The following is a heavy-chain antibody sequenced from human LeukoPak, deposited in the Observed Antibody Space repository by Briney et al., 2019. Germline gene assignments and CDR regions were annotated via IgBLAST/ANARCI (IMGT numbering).Heavy chain of an antibody. D-gene: IGHD2-15*01. Sequence: GGSLRLSCAASGFTFSSYGMHWVRQAPGKGLEWVAVIWYDGSNKYYADSVKGRFTISRDNSKNTLYLQMNSLRAEDTAVYYCARDTYCSGGSCRYFDYWGQGTLVTVSS. J-gene: IGHJ4*02. CDR2: IWYDGSNK. CDR1: GFTFSSYG. CDR3: ARDTYCSGGSCRYFDY. V-gene: IGHV3-33*01.